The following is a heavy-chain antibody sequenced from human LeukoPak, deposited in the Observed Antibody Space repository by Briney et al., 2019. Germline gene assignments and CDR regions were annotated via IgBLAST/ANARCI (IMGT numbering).Heavy chain of an antibody. CDR2: IKQDGSEQ. CDR3: ARRYYFDGSGFYFYAFDI. CDR1: GFTFSSYW. D-gene: IGHD3-22*01. V-gene: IGHV3-7*01. Sequence: GGSLRLSCAASGFTFSSYWMSWVRQAPGKGLEWVANIKQDGSEQYYVDSLKGRITISRDNAKNSVSLQMNSLRVEDTAVYYCARRYYFDGSGFYFYAFDIWGQGTMVTVSS. J-gene: IGHJ3*02.